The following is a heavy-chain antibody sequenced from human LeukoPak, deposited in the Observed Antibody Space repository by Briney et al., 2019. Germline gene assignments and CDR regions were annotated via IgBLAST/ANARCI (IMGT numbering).Heavy chain of an antibody. D-gene: IGHD3-22*01. CDR1: GYTFTGYY. CDR2: INPNSGGT. CDR3: ARDPDSSGYEDWFDP. J-gene: IGHJ5*02. Sequence: ASVKVSCKASGYTFTGYYMHWVRQAPGQGLEWMGWINPNSGGTNYAQKFQGRVTMTRNTSISTAYMELSSLRSEDTAVYYCARDPDSSGYEDWFDPWGQGTLVTVSS. V-gene: IGHV1-2*02.